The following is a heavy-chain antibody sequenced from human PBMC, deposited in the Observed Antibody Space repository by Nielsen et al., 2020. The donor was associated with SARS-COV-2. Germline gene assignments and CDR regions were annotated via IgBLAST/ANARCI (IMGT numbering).Heavy chain of an antibody. J-gene: IGHJ4*02. CDR1: GGTFSSYA. CDR3: ARAHFSSGWLVYFDY. CDR2: IIPIFGTA. Sequence: PSVKVSCKASGGTFSSYAISWVRQAPGQGLEWMGGIIPIFGTANYAQKFQGRVTITADESTSTAYMELSSLRSEDTAVYYCARAHFSSGWLVYFDYWGQGTLVTVSS. V-gene: IGHV1-69*13. D-gene: IGHD6-19*01.